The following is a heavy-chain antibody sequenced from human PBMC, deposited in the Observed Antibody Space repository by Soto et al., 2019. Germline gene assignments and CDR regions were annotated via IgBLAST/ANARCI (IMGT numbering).Heavy chain of an antibody. D-gene: IGHD6-19*01. Sequence: GGSLRLSCAASGFTFSSYAMHWVRQAPGKGLEWVAVISYDGSNKYYADSVKGRFTISRDNSKNTLYLQMNSLRAEDTAVYYCARDNLASSGWYKVDYWGQGTLVTVSS. CDR1: GFTFSSYA. J-gene: IGHJ4*02. CDR2: ISYDGSNK. CDR3: ARDNLASSGWYKVDY. V-gene: IGHV3-30-3*01.